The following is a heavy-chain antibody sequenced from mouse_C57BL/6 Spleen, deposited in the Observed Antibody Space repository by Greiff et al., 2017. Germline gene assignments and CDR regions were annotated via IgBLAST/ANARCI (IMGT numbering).Heavy chain of an antibody. D-gene: IGHD2-5*01. V-gene: IGHV14-1*01. Sequence: VQLQQSGAELVRPGASVKLSCTASGFNIKDYYMHWVKQRPEQGLEWIGRIDPEDGDTEYAPKFQGKATMTADTSSNTAYLQHSSRTSEDTAVYYCTTLAYYSNPVAYWGQGTLVTVSA. CDR2: IDPEDGDT. CDR1: GFNIKDYY. J-gene: IGHJ3*01. CDR3: TTLAYYSNPVAY.